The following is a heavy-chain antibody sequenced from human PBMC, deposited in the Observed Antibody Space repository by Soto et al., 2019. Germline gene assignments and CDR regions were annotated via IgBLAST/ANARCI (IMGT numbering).Heavy chain of an antibody. CDR3: ARQDIVATISGFDY. Sequence: ASGTPSLPRPFSGGSLSSSSFYWGWVPPPPGKGLEWIGSIYYSGSTYYNPSLKSRVTISVDTSKNQFSLKLSSVTAADTAVYYCARQDIVATISGFDYWGQGTLVTVSS. D-gene: IGHD5-12*01. CDR2: IYYSGST. V-gene: IGHV4-39*01. J-gene: IGHJ4*02. CDR1: GGSLSSSSFY.